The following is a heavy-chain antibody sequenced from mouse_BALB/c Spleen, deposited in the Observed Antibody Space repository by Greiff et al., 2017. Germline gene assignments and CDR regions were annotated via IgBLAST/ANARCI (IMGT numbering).Heavy chain of an antibody. Sequence: VQLQQSGPGLVQPSQSLSITCTVSGFSLTSYGVHWVRQSPGKGLEWLGVIWSGGSTDYNAAFISRLSISKDNSKSQVFFKMNSLQANDTAIYYCARKGDYYGSSYDYAMDYWGQGTSVTVSS. CDR1: GFSLTSYG. CDR3: ARKGDYYGSSYDYAMDY. V-gene: IGHV2-2*02. J-gene: IGHJ4*01. D-gene: IGHD1-1*01. CDR2: IWSGGST.